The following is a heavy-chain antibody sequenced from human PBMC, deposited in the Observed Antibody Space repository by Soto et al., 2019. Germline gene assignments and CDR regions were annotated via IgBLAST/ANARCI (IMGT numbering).Heavy chain of an antibody. CDR2: ISYDGSNK. J-gene: IGHJ4*02. CDR3: AKAMIGYFDY. CDR1: GFTFSSYG. Sequence: QVQLVESGGGVVQPGRSLRLSCAASGFTFSSYGMHWVRQAPGKGLEWVAVISYDGSNKYYADSVKGRFTISRDNSKNTLYLQMNSLRAEDTAVYYGAKAMIGYFDYWGQGTLVTVSS. D-gene: IGHD3-10*02. V-gene: IGHV3-30*18.